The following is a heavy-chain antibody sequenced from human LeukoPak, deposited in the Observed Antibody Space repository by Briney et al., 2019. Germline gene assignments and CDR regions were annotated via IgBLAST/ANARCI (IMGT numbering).Heavy chain of an antibody. Sequence: AGSLRPSCAASGFGFSNFWMHWVRQAPGKGLVWVARIRPEGTTTAYADSVKGRFTISRDNAKNTLFLQMNSLSAEDTAVYYCARDLDWILFDYWGQGTLVTVSS. CDR3: ARDLDWILFDY. D-gene: IGHD3-9*01. V-gene: IGHV3-74*03. CDR2: IRPEGTTT. J-gene: IGHJ4*02. CDR1: GFGFSNFW.